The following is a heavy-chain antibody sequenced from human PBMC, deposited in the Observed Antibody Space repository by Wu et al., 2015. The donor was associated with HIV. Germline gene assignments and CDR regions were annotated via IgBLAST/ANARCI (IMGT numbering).Heavy chain of an antibody. J-gene: IGHJ6*02. Sequence: QVQLVQSGAEVKKPGASVKVSCKASGYTFNDYYIHWVRQAPGQGLEWMGWISPNSGGTTYARKFQDRVTLTRDTSIKTAYMELSRLRVDDTAVYYCAREKSGRTPSPYGMDVWGQGTTLTVSS. CDR3: AREKSGRTPSPYGMDV. V-gene: IGHV1-2*02. D-gene: IGHD3-3*01. CDR1: GYTFNDYY. CDR2: ISPNSGGT.